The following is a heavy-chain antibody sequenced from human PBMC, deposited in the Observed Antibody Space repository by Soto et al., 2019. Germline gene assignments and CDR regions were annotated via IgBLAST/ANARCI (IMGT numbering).Heavy chain of an antibody. D-gene: IGHD5-18*01. CDR3: SRGILV. V-gene: IGHV4-31*03. CDR1: GGSINSGGYC. CDR2: FSYGGST. J-gene: IGHJ4*02. Sequence: QVQLQESGPGLVKPSQTLSLTCTVSGGSINSGGYCWSWIRQHPGKGLDWIGWFSYGGSTSYNPSLKSRVTISVDTSKNQFSLKLTSVTAADTAVYYCSRGILVWGQGARITVSS.